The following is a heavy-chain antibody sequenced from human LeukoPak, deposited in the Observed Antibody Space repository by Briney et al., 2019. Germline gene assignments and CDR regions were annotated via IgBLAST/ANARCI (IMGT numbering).Heavy chain of an antibody. J-gene: IGHJ4*02. CDR3: AKDLIYGSGSYYPPFDY. CDR2: ISGSGGST. Sequence: PGGSLRLSCAASGFTFSSYAMSWVRQAPGKGLEWVSAISGSGGSTYYADSVKGRFTISRDNSKNTLYLQMNSLRAEDTAVYYCAKDLIYGSGSYYPPFDYWGQGTLVTASS. CDR1: GFTFSSYA. D-gene: IGHD3-10*01. V-gene: IGHV3-23*01.